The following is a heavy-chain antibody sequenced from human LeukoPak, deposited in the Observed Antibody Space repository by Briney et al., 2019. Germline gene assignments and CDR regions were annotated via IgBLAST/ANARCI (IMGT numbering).Heavy chain of an antibody. D-gene: IGHD6-19*01. V-gene: IGHV4-59*12. Sequence: PSETLSLTCSVSGGSLSTYYWTWTRQPPGKGLEWIGFIHQSGSTENNPSLKSRVTMSLDTSRNQFSLKMSTVTAADTAVYYCSREQYTSGGSGWFGMDVWGQGTTVTVSS. J-gene: IGHJ6*02. CDR1: GGSLSTYY. CDR2: IHQSGST. CDR3: SREQYTSGGSGWFGMDV.